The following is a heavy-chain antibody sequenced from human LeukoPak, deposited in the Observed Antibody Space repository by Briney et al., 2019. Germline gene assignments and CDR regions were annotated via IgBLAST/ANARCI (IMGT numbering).Heavy chain of an antibody. CDR1: AYSFTING. Sequence: GASVTVSFTCSAYSFTINGISWVRQAPGQGLEWMAWISANSGNTNYAQNFQGRVTLTTDTSTSTAYIELRRLRADDAAVYYCARDVNYAFDYWGQGTLVTVSS. D-gene: IGHD3-16*01. CDR2: ISANSGNT. V-gene: IGHV1-18*01. J-gene: IGHJ4*02. CDR3: ARDVNYAFDY.